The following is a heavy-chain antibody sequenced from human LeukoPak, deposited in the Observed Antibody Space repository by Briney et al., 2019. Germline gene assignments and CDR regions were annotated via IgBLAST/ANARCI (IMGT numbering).Heavy chain of an antibody. CDR2: ISWNSGSI. J-gene: IGHJ4*02. CDR1: GFTFEDYG. Sequence: GGSLRLSCAASGFTFEDYGMHWVRQAPGKGLEWVSGISWNSGSIGYADSVKGRFTISRDNAKNSLYLQMNSLRAEDTALYYCAKDQRGYSYGLDDYWGQGTLVTVSS. V-gene: IGHV3-9*01. CDR3: AKDQRGYSYGLDDY. D-gene: IGHD5-18*01.